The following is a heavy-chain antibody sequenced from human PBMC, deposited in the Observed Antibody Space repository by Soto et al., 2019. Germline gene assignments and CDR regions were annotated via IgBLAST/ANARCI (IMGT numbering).Heavy chain of an antibody. CDR1: GGSISSGSYY. CDR2: IYYSGNA. J-gene: IGHJ4*02. D-gene: IGHD6-13*01. V-gene: IGHV4-39*01. Sequence: QLQLQESGPGLVKPSETLSLTCTVSGGSISSGSYYWGWVRQPPGKWLEWIGSIYYSGNAYYNPSLKSRVAVSVDPSKNQFSLKVTSVTATDTAVYYCARHKDTSSRYLLPDFWGQGTLVTVSS. CDR3: ARHKDTSSRYLLPDF.